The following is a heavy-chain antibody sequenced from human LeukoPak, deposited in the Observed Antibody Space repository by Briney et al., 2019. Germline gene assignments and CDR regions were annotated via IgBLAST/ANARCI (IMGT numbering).Heavy chain of an antibody. CDR1: GGSISSYY. CDR2: MYYSGST. CDR3: ARQRGPARRIDY. V-gene: IGHV4-59*08. J-gene: IGHJ4*02. Sequence: SETLSLTCTVSGGSISSYYWNWIRQPPGKGLEWIGYMYYSGSTNYNPSPKSRVTMSLDTSKNQFSLRLRSVTAADTVMYYCARQRGPARRIDYWGQGTLLTVSS. D-gene: IGHD6-6*01.